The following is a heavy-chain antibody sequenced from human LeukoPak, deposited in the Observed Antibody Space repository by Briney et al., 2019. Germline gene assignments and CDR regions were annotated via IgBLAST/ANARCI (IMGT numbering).Heavy chain of an antibody. V-gene: IGHV3-74*01. J-gene: IGHJ3*02. D-gene: IGHD1-1*01. CDR1: GFTFTSHW. CDR3: VSTGFDI. CDR2: TNPDGSTT. Sequence: GGPLRLSCAGSGFTFTSHWVYWVRQAPGRGLVWVSRTNPDGSTTAYADSVRGRFTISRDNAKYTVYLQMNSLRTEDTAMYYCVSTGFDIWGKGTMVTVSS.